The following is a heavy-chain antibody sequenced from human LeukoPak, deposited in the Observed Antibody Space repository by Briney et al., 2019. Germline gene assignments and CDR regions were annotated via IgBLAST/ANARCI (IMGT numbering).Heavy chain of an antibody. CDR3: ARTREPTYYFDY. CDR2: ICSGGST. CDR1: GFTVSSNY. J-gene: IGHJ4*02. D-gene: IGHD1-26*01. Sequence: GGSLRLSFAASGFTVSSNYMSWVRPAPGKGLEWVSVICSGGSTYYADSVKGRFTISRDNSKNTLYLQMNSLRAEDTAVYYCARTREPTYYFDYWGQGTLVTVSS. V-gene: IGHV3-53*01.